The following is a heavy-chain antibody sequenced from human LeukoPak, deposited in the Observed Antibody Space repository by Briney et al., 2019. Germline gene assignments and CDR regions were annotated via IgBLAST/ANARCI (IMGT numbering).Heavy chain of an antibody. J-gene: IGHJ3*02. Sequence: GGSLRPSCTASGFTFGDYAMSWFRQAPGKGLEWVGFIRSKAYGGTTEYAASVKGRFTISRDDSKSIAYLQMNSLKTEDTAVYYCTRVYYDFWSGYYRGAFDIWGQGTMVTVSS. CDR3: TRVYYDFWSGYYRGAFDI. CDR2: IRSKAYGGTT. D-gene: IGHD3-3*01. CDR1: GFTFGDYA. V-gene: IGHV3-49*03.